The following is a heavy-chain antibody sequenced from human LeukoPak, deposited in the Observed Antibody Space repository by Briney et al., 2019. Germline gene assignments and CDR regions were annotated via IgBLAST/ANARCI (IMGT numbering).Heavy chain of an antibody. CDR1: GGSFSGYY. J-gene: IGHJ6*02. V-gene: IGHV4-34*01. Sequence: SETLSLTCAVYGGSFSGYYWSWIRQPPGKGLEWIGSIYNSGSTYYNPSLKSRVTISVDTSKNQFSLKLSSVTAADTAVYYCAAHTAMVRGYYYYGMDVWGQGTTVTVSS. D-gene: IGHD5-18*01. CDR3: AAHTAMVRGYYYYGMDV. CDR2: IYNSGST.